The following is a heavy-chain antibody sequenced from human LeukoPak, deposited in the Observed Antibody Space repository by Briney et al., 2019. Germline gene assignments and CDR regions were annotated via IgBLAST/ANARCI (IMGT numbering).Heavy chain of an antibody. J-gene: IGHJ4*02. D-gene: IGHD6-19*01. CDR1: GFTFSGYI. CDR3: ASDQWLDY. V-gene: IGHV3-48*01. CDR2: IGSSGNTI. Sequence: GGSLRLSCAASGFTFSGYIMNWVRQAPGKGLEWISFIGSSGNTIYYAHSVKGRFTVSRDNAKNPLYLQMNSLRAEDTAVYYCASDQWLDYWGQGTLGTVS.